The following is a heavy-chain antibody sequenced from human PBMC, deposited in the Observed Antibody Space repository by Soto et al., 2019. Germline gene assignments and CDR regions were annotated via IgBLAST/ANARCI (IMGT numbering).Heavy chain of an antibody. CDR2: IWYDGSNK. CDR1: GFTLSSYG. J-gene: IGHJ6*02. V-gene: IGHV3-33*01. CDR3: ARELHTPRGLYSSGWWELAGYYYYGMDV. Sequence: GESLKISCAASGFTLSSYGIHWVREAPGKGLEWVAVIWYDGSNKYYADSVKGRFNISRDNSKKTLYLQMNSLRAEDTAVYYGARELHTPRGLYSSGWWELAGYYYYGMDVWGQGTTVTVSS. D-gene: IGHD6-19*01.